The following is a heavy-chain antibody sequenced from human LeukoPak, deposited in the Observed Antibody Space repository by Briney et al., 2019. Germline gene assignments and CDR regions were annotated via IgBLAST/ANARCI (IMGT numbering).Heavy chain of an antibody. J-gene: IGHJ3*02. CDR2: IYYSGST. V-gene: IGHV4-59*05. D-gene: IGHD6-19*01. Sequence: PSETLSLTCTVSGGSISSYYWSWIRQPPGKGLEWIGSIYYSGSTYYNPSLKSRVTISVDTSKNQFSLKLSSVTAADTAVYYCASPSSSGWYQGYAFDIWGQGTMVTVSS. CDR3: ASPSSSGWYQGYAFDI. CDR1: GGSISSYY.